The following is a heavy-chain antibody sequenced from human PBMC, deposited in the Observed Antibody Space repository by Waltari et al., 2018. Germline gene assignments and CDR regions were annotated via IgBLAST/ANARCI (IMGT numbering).Heavy chain of an antibody. V-gene: IGHV1-18*04. CDR1: GYTFTGYF. CDR3: ARDRGPSAVTSFDS. CDR2: ISGYNGNI. J-gene: IGHJ4*02. Sequence: QVQLAQSGAEVRKPGASVKLSCKTSGYTFTGYFVHWVRQAPGRGLEWRGWISGYNGNINYAQSLQGRISRTTDTSTSTAYMELRSLTSDDTAVYYCARDRGPSAVTSFDSWGQGTLVTVSP. D-gene: IGHD4-17*01.